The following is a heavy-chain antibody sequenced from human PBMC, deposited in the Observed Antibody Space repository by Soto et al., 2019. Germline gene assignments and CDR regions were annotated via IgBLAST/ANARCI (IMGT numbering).Heavy chain of an antibody. Sequence: QVQLVESGGGVVQPGRSLRLSCAASGFTFSSYAMHWVHQAPGKGLEWVAVISYDGSNKYYADSVKGRFTISRDNSKNTLYLQMNSLRAEDTAVYYCARYSSSWYRPLPAYDYWGQGTLVTVSS. D-gene: IGHD6-13*01. CDR2: ISYDGSNK. V-gene: IGHV3-30-3*01. J-gene: IGHJ4*02. CDR1: GFTFSSYA. CDR3: ARYSSSWYRPLPAYDY.